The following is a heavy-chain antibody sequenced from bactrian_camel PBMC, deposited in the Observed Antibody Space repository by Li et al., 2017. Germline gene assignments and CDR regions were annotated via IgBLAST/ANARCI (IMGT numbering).Heavy chain of an antibody. Sequence: QLVESGGGLVQPGGSLVLSCAASGFTFSTYAMSWVRQAPGKGLEWVSLISSSGGSTLYADSVKGRFTISRDNAKNTINLELNGLKTEDTAMYYCLVGFDYWGHGTQVTVS. CDR2: ISSSGGST. V-gene: IGHV3S40*01. D-gene: IGHD2*01. CDR1: GFTFSTYA. J-gene: IGHJ4*01. CDR3: LVGFDY.